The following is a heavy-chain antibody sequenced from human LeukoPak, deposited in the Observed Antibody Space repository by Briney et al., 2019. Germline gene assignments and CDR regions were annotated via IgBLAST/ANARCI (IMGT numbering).Heavy chain of an antibody. CDR1: GYTFTSYG. CDR2: ISAYNGNT. J-gene: IGHJ3*02. V-gene: IGHV1-18*01. Sequence: ASVKVSCKASGYTFTSYGISLVRQAPGQGLEWMGWISAYNGNTNYAQKLQGRVTMTTDTSTSTAYMELRSLRSDDTAVYYCARVPMVWHISELEWLSITQGPDAFDIWGQGTMVTVSS. CDR3: ARVPMVWHISELEWLSITQGPDAFDI. D-gene: IGHD3-3*01.